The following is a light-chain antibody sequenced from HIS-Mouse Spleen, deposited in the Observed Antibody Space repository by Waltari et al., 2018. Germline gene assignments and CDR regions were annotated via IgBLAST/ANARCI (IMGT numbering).Light chain of an antibody. CDR3: QQYNNWPPWT. J-gene: IGKJ1*01. CDR1: QSVSSN. Sequence: EIVMTQSPATLSVSPGERATLSCRASQSVSSNLAWYQQKPGQAPRCLIYGASTRATGSPARFSGSGAGTEFTLTISSMQSEDFAVYYCQQYNNWPPWTFGQGTKVEIK. CDR2: GAS. V-gene: IGKV3-15*01.